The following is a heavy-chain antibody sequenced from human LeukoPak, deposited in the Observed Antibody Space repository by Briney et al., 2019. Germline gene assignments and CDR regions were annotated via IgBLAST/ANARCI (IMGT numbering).Heavy chain of an antibody. Sequence: GGSLRLSCAASGFTFSSYGMHWVRQAPGKGLEWVAFIRYDGSNKYYADSVKGRFTISSDNSKNTLYLQMNSLRAEDTAVYYCAKDFHGYCSSTSCYYYMDVWGKGTTVTVSS. J-gene: IGHJ6*03. CDR2: IRYDGSNK. CDR1: GFTFSSYG. CDR3: AKDFHGYCSSTSCYYYMDV. V-gene: IGHV3-30*02. D-gene: IGHD2-2*03.